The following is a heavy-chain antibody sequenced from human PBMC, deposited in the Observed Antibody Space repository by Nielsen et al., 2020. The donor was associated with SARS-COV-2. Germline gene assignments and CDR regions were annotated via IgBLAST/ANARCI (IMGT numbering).Heavy chain of an antibody. CDR3: ARRRIWFGESPHV. V-gene: IGHV4-34*01. Sequence: SETLSLTCAVYGGSFSGYYWSWIRQPPGKGLEWIGSIYYSGSTYYNPSLKSRVTISVDTSKNQFSLKLSSVTAADTAVYYCARRRIWFGESPHVWGKGTTVTVSS. D-gene: IGHD3-10*01. CDR1: GGSFSGYY. J-gene: IGHJ6*04. CDR2: IYYSGST.